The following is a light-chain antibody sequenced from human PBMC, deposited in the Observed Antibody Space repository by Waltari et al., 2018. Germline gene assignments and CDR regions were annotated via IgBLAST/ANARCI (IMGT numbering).Light chain of an antibody. CDR3: QQYGSSPPIT. J-gene: IGKJ5*01. CDR1: QSVKYNY. CDR2: GAS. V-gene: IGKV3-20*01. Sequence: EIVLTQSPGTLSLSPGERATLSCRASQSVKYNYLAWSQQKPGQAPRLLIYGASARATGIPDRFSGGGSGTDFTLTITRLEPEDFAVYYCQQYGSSPPITFGQGTRLDIK.